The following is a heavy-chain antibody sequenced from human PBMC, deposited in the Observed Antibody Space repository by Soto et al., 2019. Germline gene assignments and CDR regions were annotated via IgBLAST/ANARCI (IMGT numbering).Heavy chain of an antibody. Sequence: SETLSLTCTVSGGSISSFHWSWIRQPPGRGLEWIGYVYYSGYTNYNPSLKSRVAMSIDTSKGQFSLRLNSVTAADTAVYYCARLTYYDSTGRFDYWGQGIQVTVSS. V-gene: IGHV4-59*01. J-gene: IGHJ4*02. CDR1: GGSISSFH. CDR2: VYYSGYT. D-gene: IGHD3-22*01. CDR3: ARLTYYDSTGRFDY.